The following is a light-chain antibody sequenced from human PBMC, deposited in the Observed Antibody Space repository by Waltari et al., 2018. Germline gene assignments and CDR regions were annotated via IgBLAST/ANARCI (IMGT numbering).Light chain of an antibody. J-gene: IGKJ1*01. CDR3: QQSFTALWT. Sequence: DIQMSQSPSSLSASVGDRVTITCRASQNINNYLHWYQHRPGQAPRLRIYGASTLQSGVPSRFSGSGSGTHFTLTIGSLQTEDFGTYYCQQSFTALWTFGRGTKVEVK. V-gene: IGKV1-39*01. CDR2: GAS. CDR1: QNINNY.